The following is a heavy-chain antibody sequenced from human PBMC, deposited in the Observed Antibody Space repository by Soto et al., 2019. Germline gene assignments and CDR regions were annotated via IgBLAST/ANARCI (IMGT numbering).Heavy chain of an antibody. CDR2: IYYSGST. J-gene: IGHJ6*02. CDR3: ARVAVVNYYYGMDV. V-gene: IGHV4-31*03. CDR1: GGSISSGGYY. D-gene: IGHD2-15*01. Sequence: SETLSLTCTVSGGSISSGGYYWSWIRQHPGKGLEWIGYIYYSGSTYYNPSLKSRVTISVDTSKNQFSLKLSSVTAADTAVYYCARVAVVNYYYGMDVWGQGTTVTVSS.